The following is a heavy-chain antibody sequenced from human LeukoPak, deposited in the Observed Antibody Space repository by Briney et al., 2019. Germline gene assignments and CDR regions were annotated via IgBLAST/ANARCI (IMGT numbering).Heavy chain of an antibody. CDR3: ARNLIPEQLVLNF. V-gene: IGHV4-39*07. CDR2: IYYSGST. D-gene: IGHD6-13*01. Sequence: SSETLSLTCSVSGGSIGRGSYYWGWIRQSPGKGLEWIGSIYYSGSTNYNPSLKSRVTISVDTSKNQFSLNLKSVTPEDTAVYYCARNLIPEQLVLNFWGQGTLVTVSS. J-gene: IGHJ4*02. CDR1: GGSIGRGSYY.